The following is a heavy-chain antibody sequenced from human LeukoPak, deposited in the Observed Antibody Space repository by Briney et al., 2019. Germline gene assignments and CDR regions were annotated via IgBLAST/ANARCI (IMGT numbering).Heavy chain of an antibody. CDR3: ARSLRFLEWQLDY. CDR2: INVNSGGT. D-gene: IGHD3-3*01. Sequence: ASVKVSCKASGYTFTGYYLHWVRQAPGQGLEWMGWINVNSGGTKSAQKFQGRVTITTDESTSTAYMELSSLRSEDTAVYYCARSLRFLEWQLDYWGQGTLVTVSS. V-gene: IGHV1-2*02. CDR1: GYTFTGYY. J-gene: IGHJ4*02.